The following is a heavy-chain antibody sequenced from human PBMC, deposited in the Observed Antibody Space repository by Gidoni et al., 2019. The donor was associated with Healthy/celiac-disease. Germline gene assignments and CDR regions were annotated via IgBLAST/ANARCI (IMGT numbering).Heavy chain of an antibody. Sequence: EVQLLESGGGLVQPGGSLRLSCAASGFTFSSYAMSWVRQAPGKGLGWVSAISGSGGSTYYADSVKGRFTISRDNSKNTLYLQMNSLRAEDTAVYYCAKDHYYDSSGYYYFDYWGQGTLVTVSS. CDR2: ISGSGGST. V-gene: IGHV3-23*01. CDR3: AKDHYYDSSGYYYFDY. D-gene: IGHD3-22*01. J-gene: IGHJ4*02. CDR1: GFTFSSYA.